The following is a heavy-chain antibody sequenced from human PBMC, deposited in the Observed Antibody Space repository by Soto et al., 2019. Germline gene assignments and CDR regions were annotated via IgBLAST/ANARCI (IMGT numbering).Heavy chain of an antibody. CDR3: AKAGGGYYYVGGYFDY. J-gene: IGHJ4*02. D-gene: IGHD3-22*01. CDR1: GFTFSSYA. V-gene: IGHV3-23*01. Sequence: EVQLLESGGGLVQPGGSLRLSCAASGFTFSSYAMSWVRQAPGKGLEWVSAISGSGGSTYYADSVKRRFTISRDNSKNTLYRQMDSLSAEDTAVYYCAKAGGGYYYVGGYFDYWGQGALVTVSS. CDR2: ISGSGGST.